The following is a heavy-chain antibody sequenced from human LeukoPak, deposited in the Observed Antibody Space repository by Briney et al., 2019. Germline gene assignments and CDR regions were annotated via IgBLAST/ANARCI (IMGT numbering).Heavy chain of an antibody. CDR3: AKDWKPDGLYDFDF. CDR2: IYYSGST. D-gene: IGHD5/OR15-5a*01. CDR1: GDSISNGDHY. Sequence: SETLSLTCTVSGDSISNGDHYWSWIRQHPGKGLEWIGHIYYSGSTYYNPSLKSRGIISVETSKNQFSLKLSSVTAADTAVYYCAKDWKPDGLYDFDFWGQGTLVTVSS. J-gene: IGHJ4*02. V-gene: IGHV4-31*03.